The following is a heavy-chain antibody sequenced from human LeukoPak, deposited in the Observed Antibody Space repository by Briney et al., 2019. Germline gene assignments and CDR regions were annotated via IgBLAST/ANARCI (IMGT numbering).Heavy chain of an antibody. CDR2: ISSSGSTI. D-gene: IGHD3-22*01. J-gene: IGHJ3*02. CDR3: ARSTYYYDSSGFNYAAFDI. CDR1: GFTFSSHE. V-gene: IGHV3-48*03. Sequence: GGSLRLSCAASGFTFSSHEMNWVRQAPGKGLEWVSYISSSGSTIYYADSVKGRFTISRDNAKSSLYLQMNSLRAEDTAVYYCARSTYYYDSSGFNYAAFDIWGQGTMVTVSS.